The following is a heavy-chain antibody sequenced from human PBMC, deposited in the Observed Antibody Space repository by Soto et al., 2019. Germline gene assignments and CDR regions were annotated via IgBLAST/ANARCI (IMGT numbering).Heavy chain of an antibody. CDR3: ARSPNYYYYGFDV. J-gene: IGHJ6*02. V-gene: IGHV4-61*08. Sequence: SDTLSLTCTASGDSVSSGDYFWSWLRQSPGKRLEWIAYIYYSGSTNYNPSLKSRATISVDTSKSQVSLTLTSMTAADAALYYCARSPNYYYYGFDVWGQGTAVTVSS. CDR2: IYYSGST. CDR1: GDSVSSGDYF. D-gene: IGHD3-10*01.